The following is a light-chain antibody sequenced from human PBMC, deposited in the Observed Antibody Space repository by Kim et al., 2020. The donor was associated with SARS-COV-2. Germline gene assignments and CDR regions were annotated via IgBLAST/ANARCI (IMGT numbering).Light chain of an antibody. CDR3: SSYTSSNPRV. Sequence: QSALTQPASVSGSPGQSITISCTGTSSDVGAYKYVSWYQQHPGKAPKLMIYDVSNRPSGVSNRFSGSKSGNTASLTISGLQAEDEADYYCSSYTSSNPRVFGGGTKVTVL. V-gene: IGLV2-14*03. J-gene: IGLJ3*02. CDR2: DVS. CDR1: SSDVGAYKY.